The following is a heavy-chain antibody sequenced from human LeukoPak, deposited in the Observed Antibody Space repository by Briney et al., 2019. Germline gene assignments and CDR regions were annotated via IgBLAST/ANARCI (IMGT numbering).Heavy chain of an antibody. J-gene: IGHJ3*02. CDR3: AKEDGSGSSVFLDVFDI. V-gene: IGHV3-30*18. CDR1: GFTFSSYG. Sequence: ERPLRLSCATSGFTFSSYGMHWVRQAPGKGLEWVAVISYDGSNKYYADSVKGRFTISRDNSKNTVYLQMNSLRAEDTAVYYCAKEDGSGSSVFLDVFDIWGQGTMVTVSS. CDR2: ISYDGSNK. D-gene: IGHD3-10*01.